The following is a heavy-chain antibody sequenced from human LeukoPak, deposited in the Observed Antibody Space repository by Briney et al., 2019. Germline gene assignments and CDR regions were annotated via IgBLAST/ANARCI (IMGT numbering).Heavy chain of an antibody. CDR3: ARVRGYYYDSSGYYFSAEYFQH. D-gene: IGHD3-22*01. CDR1: GYTFTSYD. V-gene: IGHV1-8*01. CDR2: MNPNSGNT. Sequence: ASVKVSCKASGYTFTSYDINWVRQAPGQGLEWMGWMNPNSGNTGYAQKFQGRVTMTRNTSISTAYMELSSLRSEDTAVYYCARVRGYYYDSSGYYFSAEYFQHWGQGTLVTVSS. J-gene: IGHJ1*01.